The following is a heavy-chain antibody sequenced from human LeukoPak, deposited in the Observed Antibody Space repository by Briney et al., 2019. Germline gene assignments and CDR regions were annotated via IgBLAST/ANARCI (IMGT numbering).Heavy chain of an antibody. J-gene: IGHJ4*02. CDR1: GGSFSGYY. D-gene: IGHD3-10*01. CDR2: INHSGST. CDR3: ARGLMVRGVFDY. V-gene: IGHV4-34*01. Sequence: PSETLSLTCAVYGGSFSGYYWSWIRQPPGKGLEWIGEINHSGSTNYNPSLKSRVTISVDKSKNQFSLKLSSVTAADTAVYYCARGLMVRGVFDYWGQGTLVTVSS.